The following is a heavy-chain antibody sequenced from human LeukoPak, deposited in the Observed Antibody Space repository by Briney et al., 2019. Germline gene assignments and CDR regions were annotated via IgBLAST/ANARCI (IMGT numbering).Heavy chain of an antibody. CDR2: ISSSSSYI. J-gene: IGHJ6*03. V-gene: IGHV3-11*06. CDR3: ARDKAAAGGYYMDV. Sequence: GGSLRLSCAASGFTFSDYYMSWIRQAPGKGLEWVSSISSSSSYIYYADSVKGRFTISRDNAKNSLYLQMNSLRAEDTAVYYCARDKAAAGGYYMDVWGKGTTVTVSS. CDR1: GFTFSDYY. D-gene: IGHD6-13*01.